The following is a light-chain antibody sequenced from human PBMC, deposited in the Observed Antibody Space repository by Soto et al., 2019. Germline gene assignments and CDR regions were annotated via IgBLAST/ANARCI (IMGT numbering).Light chain of an antibody. CDR3: QQYYSPQT. Sequence: DIGLTQFPASLAVSLGERATINCKSSQSVLYSSNNKNYLAWYQQKPGQPPKLLISWASTRESGVPDRFSGSGSGTDFTLTISSLQAEDVADYYCQQYYSPQTFGQGTKVDIK. CDR2: WAS. CDR1: QSVLYSSNNKNY. V-gene: IGKV4-1*01. J-gene: IGKJ1*01.